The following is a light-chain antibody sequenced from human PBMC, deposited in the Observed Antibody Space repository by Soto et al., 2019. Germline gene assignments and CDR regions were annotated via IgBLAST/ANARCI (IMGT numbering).Light chain of an antibody. CDR2: GAS. CDR3: QQYVSSPTT. J-gene: IGKJ1*01. Sequence: EIVLTQSPGTLSLSPGERATLSCRASQTIISNHLAWYQQKPGQPPRLLIFGASRRATGIPDRVSGSGSGTDFTLTISRLEPEDCAVDYCQQYVSSPTTFGQGTKVEIK. CDR1: QTIISNH. V-gene: IGKV3-20*01.